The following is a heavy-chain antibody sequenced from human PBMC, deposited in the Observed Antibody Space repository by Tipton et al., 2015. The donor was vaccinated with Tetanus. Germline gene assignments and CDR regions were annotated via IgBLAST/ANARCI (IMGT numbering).Heavy chain of an antibody. V-gene: IGHV3-48*02. CDR3: ARGLCTSSSCPKHYFDY. J-gene: IGHJ4*02. Sequence: SLRLSCVASGFSLETFGINWVRQAPGKGLEWIAYFSSDGRSTFYADSVKGRFTISRDNAKNSLLLQMNSLRDEDTAVYYCARGLCTSSSCPKHYFDYWGQGTLVTVSS. CDR1: GFSLETFG. D-gene: IGHD2-2*01. CDR2: FSSDGRST.